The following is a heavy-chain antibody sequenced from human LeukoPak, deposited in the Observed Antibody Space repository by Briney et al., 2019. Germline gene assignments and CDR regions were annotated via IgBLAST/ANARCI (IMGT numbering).Heavy chain of an antibody. CDR1: GGSLSNSF. D-gene: IGHD2-2*01. Sequence: PSETLSHTCSVSGGSLSNSFGSWIRQPPGKGLEWIGYIYYSGSTNYRSSLKSRVTISLDTSKNQFSLKLRSVTAADTAVYYCARGALVPACVLWFGPRGQGTLVTGSS. CDR2: IYYSGST. J-gene: IGHJ4*03. V-gene: IGHV4-59*08. CDR3: ARGALVPACVLWFGP.